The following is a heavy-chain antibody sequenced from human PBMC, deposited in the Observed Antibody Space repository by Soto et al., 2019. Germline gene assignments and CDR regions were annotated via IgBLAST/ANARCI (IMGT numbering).Heavy chain of an antibody. CDR1: GRTVSSCA. CDR3: ARGYSSGWSADFDY. Sequence: SVKVSRMSSGRTVSSCAMSWVRQALGQGLEWMGGIIPIFGTANYAQKFQGRVTITADESTSTAYMELSSLRSEDTAVYYCARGYSSGWSADFDYWGQGTLVTVSS. J-gene: IGHJ4*02. V-gene: IGHV1-69*13. CDR2: IIPIFGTA. D-gene: IGHD6-19*01.